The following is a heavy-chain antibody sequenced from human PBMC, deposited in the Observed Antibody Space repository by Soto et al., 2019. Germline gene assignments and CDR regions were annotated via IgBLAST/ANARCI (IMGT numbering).Heavy chain of an antibody. V-gene: IGHV1-69*06. CDR2: IIPTFGTS. CDR1: GGTFSSSS. J-gene: IGHJ5*02. CDR3: ARGFKNNLDAFDL. Sequence: SVKVSCKASGGTFSSSSITWVRQAPGKGLEWMGGIIPTFGTSHYAPRFQGRVTFTADTSTGTAYLSLISLRSEDTAFYYCARGFKNNLDAFDLWGQGTLVTVSS. D-gene: IGHD1-1*01.